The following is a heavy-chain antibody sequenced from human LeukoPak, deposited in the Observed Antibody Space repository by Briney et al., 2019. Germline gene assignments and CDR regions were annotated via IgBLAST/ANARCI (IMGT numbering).Heavy chain of an antibody. Sequence: GGSLRLSCAASGITFSGAWMHWVRQAPGKGLVWVAGTNTDGTWTNYADSVTGRFTISRDNVKNMLYLQMNSLRAEDTAVYYCASLTFGPDYWGQGTLVTVSS. D-gene: IGHD3-16*01. CDR2: TNTDGTWT. CDR3: ASLTFGPDY. J-gene: IGHJ4*02. CDR1: GITFSGAW. V-gene: IGHV3-74*01.